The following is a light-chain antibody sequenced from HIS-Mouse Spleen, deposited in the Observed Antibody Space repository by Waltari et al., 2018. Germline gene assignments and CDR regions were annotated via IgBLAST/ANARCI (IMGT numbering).Light chain of an antibody. CDR3: QAWDSSTVV. CDR2: QVS. CDR1: KLGDKY. J-gene: IGLJ2*01. Sequence: SYELTQPPSVSVSPGQTASIICSGAKLGDKYACWYPQKPGQAPVLVIYQVSKRPSGIPERFSGSNSGNTATLTISGTQAMDEADYYCQAWDSSTVVFGGGTKLTVL. V-gene: IGLV3-1*01.